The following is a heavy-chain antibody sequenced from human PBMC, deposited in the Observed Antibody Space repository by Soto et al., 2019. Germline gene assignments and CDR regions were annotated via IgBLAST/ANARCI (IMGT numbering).Heavy chain of an antibody. CDR2: IYYSGSA. Sequence: QVQLQESGPGLVKPSQTLSLTCTVSGGSISSGGYFWIWIRQHPVKGLEWIGYIYYSGSAYYNPSLKSRVTIQVDMSKNQFSLKLSSVTAADTAVYYCARDASNSWHCFAYWGQGIRVTVSS. CDR1: GGSISSGGYF. J-gene: IGHJ4*02. V-gene: IGHV4-31*03. D-gene: IGHD6-13*01. CDR3: ARDASNSWHCFAY.